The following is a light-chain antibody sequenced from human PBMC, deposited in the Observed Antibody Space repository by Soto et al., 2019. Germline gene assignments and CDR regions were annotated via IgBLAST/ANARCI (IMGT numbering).Light chain of an antibody. Sequence: DLQMTQSPSTLSASVGDRVTITCRASQSCRNSLAWYQQKAGKAPTLLIYDAATLQSGVPSRFSGSGSWTEFSLTTSSLQPEDFVTDYCLCHNSKSLTFGQGTNVEIK. V-gene: IGKV1-5*01. J-gene: IGKJ1*01. CDR2: DAA. CDR3: LCHNSKSLT. CDR1: QSCRNS.